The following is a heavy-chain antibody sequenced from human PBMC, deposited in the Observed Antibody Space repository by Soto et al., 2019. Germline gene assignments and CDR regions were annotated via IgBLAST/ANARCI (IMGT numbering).Heavy chain of an antibody. CDR3: ARDCTSTKCYLYYYGMDV. V-gene: IGHV4-38-2*01. CDR1: GYSISSGYY. Sequence: PSETLSLTCAVSGYSISSGYYWGWIRQPPGKGLEWIGSIYHSGSTYYNPSLKSRVTISVDTSKNQFSLKLSSVTAADTAVYYCARDCTSTKCYLYYYGMDVWGQGTTVTVSS. D-gene: IGHD2-2*01. J-gene: IGHJ6*02. CDR2: IYHSGST.